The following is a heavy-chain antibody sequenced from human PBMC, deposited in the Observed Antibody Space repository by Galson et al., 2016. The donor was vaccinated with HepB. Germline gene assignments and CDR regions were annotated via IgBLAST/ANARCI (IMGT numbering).Heavy chain of an antibody. CDR1: GYTFTSYD. D-gene: IGHD6-6*01. CDR3: ARVEYSSLSGAKRFDY. Sequence: SVKVSCKASGYTFTSYDIHWVRQATGQGLEWMGWMNPNSGNTGYAQKFQGRVTMTRDTSISTAYMELSSLRSEDTAMYYCARVEYSSLSGAKRFDYWGQGTLVTVSS. V-gene: IGHV1-8*01. J-gene: IGHJ4*02. CDR2: MNPNSGNT.